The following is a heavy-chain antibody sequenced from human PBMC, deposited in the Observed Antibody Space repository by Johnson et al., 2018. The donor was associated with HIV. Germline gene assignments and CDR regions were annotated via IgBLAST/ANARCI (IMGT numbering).Heavy chain of an antibody. D-gene: IGHD1-1*01. CDR1: GFTFSSYA. V-gene: IGHV3-30*14. J-gene: IGHJ3*01. Sequence: QVQLVESGGGVVQPGRSLRLSCAASGFTFSSYAMHWVRQAPGKGLEWVAVISYDGSNKYYADSVKGRFTISRDSSKNTLYLQMNSLRVEDTALYFCATVWRNEGRHSFDVWGLGTMVTVSS. CDR3: ATVWRNEGRHSFDV. CDR2: ISYDGSNK.